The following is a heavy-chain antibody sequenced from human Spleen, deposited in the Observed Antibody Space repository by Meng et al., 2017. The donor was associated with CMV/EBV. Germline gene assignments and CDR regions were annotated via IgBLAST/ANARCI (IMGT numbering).Heavy chain of an antibody. CDR1: RFTFRSYA. J-gene: IGHJ6*02. Sequence: GGSLRLSCVASRFTFRSYAMSWVRQAPGKGMEWVSTVAGSGDSTYYADSVKGRFTISRDNSKNTLYLQMNSLRGEDTAVYYCARDGGSTTSYYYYGLDVWGQGTTVTVSS. CDR3: ARDGGSTTSYYYYGLDV. D-gene: IGHD2-2*01. V-gene: IGHV3-23*01. CDR2: VAGSGDST.